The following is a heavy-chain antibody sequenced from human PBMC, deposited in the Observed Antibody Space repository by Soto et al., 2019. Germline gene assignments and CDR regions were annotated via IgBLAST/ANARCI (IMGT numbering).Heavy chain of an antibody. Sequence: ASETLSLTRPVYGGSVRGYYSSRVRQPPGKGLEWIGEINHSGSITYAPSLKSRVTMSVDTSKNQFSLRLNSVTAADTAVYYCARGEVTTGVFWGQGTQVTVSS. CDR3: ARGEVTTGVF. CDR1: GGSVRGYY. V-gene: IGHV4-34*01. J-gene: IGHJ4*02. CDR2: INHSGSI. D-gene: IGHD4-17*01.